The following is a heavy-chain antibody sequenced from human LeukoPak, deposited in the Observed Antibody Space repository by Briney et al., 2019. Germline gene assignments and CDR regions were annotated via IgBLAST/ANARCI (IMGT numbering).Heavy chain of an antibody. CDR2: INHSGST. CDR3: ARKVGATTYPVWFDP. J-gene: IGHJ5*02. D-gene: IGHD1-26*01. CDR1: GGSFSDYY. Sequence: KSSETLSLTCAVYGGSFSDYYWSWIRQPPGKGLEWIGEINHSGSTNYNPSLKSRVTISVDTSKKQFSLKLSSVTAADTAVYYCARKVGATTYPVWFDPWGQGTLVTVSP. V-gene: IGHV4-34*01.